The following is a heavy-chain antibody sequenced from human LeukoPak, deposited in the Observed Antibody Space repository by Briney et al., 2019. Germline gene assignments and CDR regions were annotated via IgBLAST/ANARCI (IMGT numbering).Heavy chain of an antibody. J-gene: IGHJ4*02. CDR1: GFTFEDYT. Sequence: PGGSLRLPCVASGFTFEDYTMHWVRQAPGKTLEWVSLVNWHGTAYYTDSVKGRFTISRDNSKNSLFLQMENLRSEDTAFYYCVKDLSYESSGSVLEYWGQGTLVTVSS. V-gene: IGHV3-43*01. CDR2: VNWHGTA. D-gene: IGHD3-22*01. CDR3: VKDLSYESSGSVLEY.